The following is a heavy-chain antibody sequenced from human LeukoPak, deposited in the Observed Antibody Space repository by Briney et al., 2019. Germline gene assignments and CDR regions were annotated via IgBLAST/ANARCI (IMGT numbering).Heavy chain of an antibody. Sequence: SETLSLTCAVYGGSFSGYYWSWIRQPPGKGLEWIGEINHSGSTNYNPSLKSRVTISVDTSKNQFSLKLSSVTAADTAVYYCARLQYSYGGVHYFDYWGQGTLVTVSP. D-gene: IGHD5-18*01. J-gene: IGHJ4*02. CDR2: INHSGST. CDR1: GGSFSGYY. V-gene: IGHV4-34*01. CDR3: ARLQYSYGGVHYFDY.